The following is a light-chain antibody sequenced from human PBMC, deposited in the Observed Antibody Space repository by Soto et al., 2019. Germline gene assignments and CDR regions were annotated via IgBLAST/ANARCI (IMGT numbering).Light chain of an antibody. Sequence: QSVLTQPASVSGSPGQSITISCTGTNSDVGGYNYVSWYQQQSGKAPKLMIHEVSNRPSVVSNRFSGSKSGNTASLTISGLQSEDEADYYCSSYTSSRAYVFGIGTKLTVL. CDR1: NSDVGGYNY. CDR2: EVS. J-gene: IGLJ1*01. CDR3: SSYTSSRAYV. V-gene: IGLV2-14*01.